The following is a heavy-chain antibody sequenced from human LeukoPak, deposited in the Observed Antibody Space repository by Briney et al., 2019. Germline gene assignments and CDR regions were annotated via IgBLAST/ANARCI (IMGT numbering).Heavy chain of an antibody. D-gene: IGHD6-13*01. CDR1: GGSISSSSYY. V-gene: IGHV4-39*07. J-gene: IGHJ6*02. CDR2: IYYSGSP. Sequence: SETLSLTCTVSGGSISSSSYYWGWIRQPPGKGLEWIGSIYYSGSPFYNPSLESRVTISVDTSKNQFSLKLSSVTAADTAVYYCARAAGPPGGVAAAGTAYYYYYGMDVWGQGTTVTVSS. CDR3: ARAAGPPGGVAAAGTAYYYYYGMDV.